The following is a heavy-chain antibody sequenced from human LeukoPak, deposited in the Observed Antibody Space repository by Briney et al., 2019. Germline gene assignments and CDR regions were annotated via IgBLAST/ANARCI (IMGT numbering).Heavy chain of an antibody. CDR3: ARAVGVTAIHNAFDI. Sequence: GGSLRLSCAASGFTVSSNYMSWVRQAPGKGLEWVSVIYSGGGTDYADSVKGRFTISRDNSKNTLYLQMNSLRAEDTAVYYCARAVGVTAIHNAFDIWGQGTLVTVSS. V-gene: IGHV3-66*02. CDR2: IYSGGGT. CDR1: GFTVSSNY. J-gene: IGHJ4*02. D-gene: IGHD2-21*02.